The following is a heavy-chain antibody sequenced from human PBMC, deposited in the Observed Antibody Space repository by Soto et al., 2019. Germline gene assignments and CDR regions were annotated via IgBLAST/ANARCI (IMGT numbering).Heavy chain of an antibody. CDR1: GYIFPSYG. Sequence: QVQLVQSGVEVKKPGASVKVSCKASGYIFPSYGISWVRQAPGQGLEWMGWISAYNSNTIHAQKFQGRVIMTTDTSTSTAYMELRSLTSDDTAVYYCARDIGDMGGGYWGQGTLVIVSS. CDR2: ISAYNSNT. CDR3: ARDIGDMGGGY. D-gene: IGHD2-15*01. J-gene: IGHJ4*02. V-gene: IGHV1-18*01.